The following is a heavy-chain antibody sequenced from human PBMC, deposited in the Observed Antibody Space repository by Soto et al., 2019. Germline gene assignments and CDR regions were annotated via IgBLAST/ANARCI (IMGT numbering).Heavy chain of an antibody. J-gene: IGHJ4*02. CDR3: VRGDNWNDEASDY. V-gene: IGHV3-33*01. CDR1: GFMFSNHG. D-gene: IGHD1-1*01. CDR2: IWSDGNNR. Sequence: QVQLVESGGGVVQPGRSLSLSSAASGFMFSNHGMHWVRQAPGKGLEWVAVIWSDGNNRYYADSVKGRFTISRDNSKNTVYLQMNSLRAEDTAVYYCVRGDNWNDEASDYWGQGTLVTVSS.